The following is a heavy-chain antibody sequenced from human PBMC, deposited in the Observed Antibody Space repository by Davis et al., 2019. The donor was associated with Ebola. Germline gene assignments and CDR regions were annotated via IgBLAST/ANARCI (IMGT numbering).Heavy chain of an antibody. CDR3: VRGTGEDH. Sequence: GESLKISCSASGFIFSRYVMSWVRQAPGKGLEWVSTLGTSADTYYADSVKGRFTISRDNANDSLYLQMTSLRAEDTAIYYCVRGTGEDHWGQGTLVTVSS. D-gene: IGHD3-10*01. J-gene: IGHJ4*02. CDR2: LGTSADT. CDR1: GFIFSRYV. V-gene: IGHV3-23*01.